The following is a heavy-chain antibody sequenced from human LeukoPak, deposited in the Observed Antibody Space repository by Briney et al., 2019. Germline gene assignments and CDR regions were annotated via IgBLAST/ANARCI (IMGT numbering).Heavy chain of an antibody. D-gene: IGHD3-3*01. CDR1: GYTFTVYF. CDR2: ISPNSGDT. J-gene: IGHJ4*02. CDR3: ATETWSGYLFDY. Sequence: ASVKVSCKASGYTFTVYFIHWVRLAPGQALEWMGWISPNSGDTNYAQKFQDRVTMTRDTSITTASMQLSSLRSDGTAVYYCATETWSGYLFDYWGQGTLVTVSS. V-gene: IGHV1-2*02.